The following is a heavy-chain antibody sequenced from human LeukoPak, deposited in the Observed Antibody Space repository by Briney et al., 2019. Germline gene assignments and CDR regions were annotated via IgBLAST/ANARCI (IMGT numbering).Heavy chain of an antibody. J-gene: IGHJ3*02. Sequence: GGSLRLSCAASGFTFSSYAMSWVRQAPGKGLEWVSAISGSGGSTYYADSVKGRFTISRDNSKNTLYLQMNSLRAEDTAVYYCAKDLRYDYVWGSYRYTAGAFDIWGQGTMVTVSS. CDR2: ISGSGGST. V-gene: IGHV3-23*01. D-gene: IGHD3-16*02. CDR1: GFTFSSYA. CDR3: AKDLRYDYVWGSYRYTAGAFDI.